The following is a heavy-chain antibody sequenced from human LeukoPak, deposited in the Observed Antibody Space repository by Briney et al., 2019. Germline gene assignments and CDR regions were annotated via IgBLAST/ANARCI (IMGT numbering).Heavy chain of an antibody. CDR3: ARAPPNYYDSSGYPAPFDY. J-gene: IGHJ4*02. D-gene: IGHD3-22*01. CDR1: GYTFTGYY. V-gene: IGHV1-2*02. Sequence: ASVTVSFTASGYTFTGYYMHWVRQAPGQGLEWMGWINPNSGGTNYAQKFQGRVTMTRDTSISTAYMELSRLRSDDTAVYYCARAPPNYYDSSGYPAPFDYWGQGTLVTVSS. CDR2: INPNSGGT.